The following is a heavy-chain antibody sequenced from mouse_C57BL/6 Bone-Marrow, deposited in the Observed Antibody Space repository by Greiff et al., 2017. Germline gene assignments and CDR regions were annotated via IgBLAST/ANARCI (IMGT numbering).Heavy chain of an antibody. V-gene: IGHV3-1*01. J-gene: IGHJ2*01. D-gene: IGHD1-1*01. CDR3: ARAHYLYYFDY. Sequence: EVQLQESGPGMVKPSQSLSLTCTVTGYSITSGYDWHWIRHFPGNKLEWMGYISYSGSTNYNPSLKSRISITHDTSKNHFFLKLNSVTTEDTATYYCARAHYLYYFDYWGQGTTLTVSS. CDR2: ISYSGST. CDR1: GYSITSGYD.